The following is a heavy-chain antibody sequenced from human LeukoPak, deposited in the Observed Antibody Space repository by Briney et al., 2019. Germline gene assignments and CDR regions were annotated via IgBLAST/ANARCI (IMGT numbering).Heavy chain of an antibody. J-gene: IGHJ4*02. CDR2: ISYDGSEI. CDR3: AKDLSWSFDY. CDR1: GFTFSSCG. V-gene: IGHV3-30*18. Sequence: GRSLRLSCGASGFTFSSCGMHWVRQAPGKGLEWVALISYDGSEIYYADSVKGRFTISRDNSKNTVYLQVNSLRAEDTAVYYCAKDLSWSFDYWGQGTLVTVSS. D-gene: IGHD6-13*01.